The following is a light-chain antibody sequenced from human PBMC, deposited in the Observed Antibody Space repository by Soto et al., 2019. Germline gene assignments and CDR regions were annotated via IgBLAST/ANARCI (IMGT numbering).Light chain of an antibody. J-gene: IGLJ1*01. V-gene: IGLV1-40*01. CDR3: QSYDSSMTGSKV. Sequence: QSVLTQPPSVSGAPGQTVTISCTGSSSNIGACFDVHWYQQLPGTAPKLLIYGNSNRPSGVPDRFSGSRSGTSASLAITGLQAEAEADYSCQSYDSSMTGSKVFGSGTKVTVL. CDR1: SSNIGACFD. CDR2: GNS.